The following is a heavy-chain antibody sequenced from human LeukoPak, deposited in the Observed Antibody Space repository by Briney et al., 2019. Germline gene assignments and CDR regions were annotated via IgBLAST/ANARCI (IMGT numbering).Heavy chain of an antibody. J-gene: IGHJ4*02. CDR2: ISDREST. CDR3: AHGNLHYGSGSYYY. V-gene: IGHV4-34*01. CDR1: GGYFSDYY. Sequence: TSETLSLTCGVFGGYFSDYYWSWIRQSPGKGLEWIGEISDRESTSYNPSLRSRVTISEDKSKNQFSLRLTSVTAADTAVYYCAHGNLHYGSGSYYYWGQGTQVTVSS. D-gene: IGHD3-10*01.